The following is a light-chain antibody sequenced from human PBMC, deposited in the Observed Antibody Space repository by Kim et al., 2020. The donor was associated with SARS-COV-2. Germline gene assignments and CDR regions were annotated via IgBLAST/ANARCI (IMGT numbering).Light chain of an antibody. Sequence: VALGQTVRFTCQGDSLRSYYATWYQQKPGQAPILVIYGKNNRPSGIPDRFSGSSSGNTASLTIPGTQAGDEADYYCNSRDSNDNVVFGGGTKLTVL. CDR3: NSRDSNDNVV. J-gene: IGLJ2*01. V-gene: IGLV3-19*01. CDR2: GKN. CDR1: SLRSYY.